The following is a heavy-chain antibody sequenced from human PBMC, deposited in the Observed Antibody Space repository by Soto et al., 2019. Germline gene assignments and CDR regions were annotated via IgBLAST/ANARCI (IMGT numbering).Heavy chain of an antibody. Sequence: QVQLVQSGAEEKKPGASVKVSCKASGYTFTSYAMHWVRQAPGQRLEWMGWINAGNGNTKYSQKFQGRVTITRDTSASTAYMELSSLRSEDTAVYYCARDGQQLNWFDPWGQGTLVTVSS. J-gene: IGHJ5*02. CDR2: INAGNGNT. D-gene: IGHD6-13*01. V-gene: IGHV1-3*05. CDR1: GYTFTSYA. CDR3: ARDGQQLNWFDP.